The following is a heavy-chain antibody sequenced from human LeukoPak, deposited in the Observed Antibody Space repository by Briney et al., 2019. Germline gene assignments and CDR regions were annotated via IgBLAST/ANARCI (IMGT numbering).Heavy chain of an antibody. CDR2: INPNSGGT. J-gene: IGHJ4*02. V-gene: IGHV1-2*02. Sequence: GASVKVSCKASGYTFTGYYMHWVRQAPGQGLEWMGWINPNSGGTNYAQKFQGRVTMTRDTSTSTAYMELSRLRSDDAAVYYCAREGALRFSPDYWGQGTLVTVSS. D-gene: IGHD3-3*01. CDR3: AREGALRFSPDY. CDR1: GYTFTGYY.